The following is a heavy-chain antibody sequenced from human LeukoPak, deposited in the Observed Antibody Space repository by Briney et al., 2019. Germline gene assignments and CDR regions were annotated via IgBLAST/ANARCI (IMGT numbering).Heavy chain of an antibody. CDR1: GFPFSSYG. J-gene: IGHJ4*02. D-gene: IGHD5-24*01. CDR3: AKENTRDGYRHFHY. CDR2: IRYDENTK. Sequence: PGGSLRLSCTASGFPFSSYGMQWVRQAPGKGLERVACIRYDENTKYYADSVKGRFTVSRDNSENTLFLQMNSLRAEDTAVYYCAKENTRDGYRHFHYWGQGTLVTVSS. V-gene: IGHV3-30*02.